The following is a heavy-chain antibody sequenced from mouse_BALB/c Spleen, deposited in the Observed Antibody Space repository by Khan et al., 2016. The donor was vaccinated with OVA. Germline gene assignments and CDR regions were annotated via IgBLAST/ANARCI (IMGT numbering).Heavy chain of an antibody. V-gene: IGHV5-17*02. CDR1: GFTFSSFG. J-gene: IGHJ4*01. D-gene: IGHD1-1*01. CDR2: ISSGSSTI. Sequence: EVELVESGGGLVQPGGSRKLSCAASGFTFSSFGMHWVRQAPEKGLEWVAYISSGSSTIYYADTVKGRFTISRDNPKNTLFLQMTSLRSEDTAMYYCARRGIYFYGSSYDYGMDYWGQGTSVTVSS. CDR3: ARRGIYFYGSSYDYGMDY.